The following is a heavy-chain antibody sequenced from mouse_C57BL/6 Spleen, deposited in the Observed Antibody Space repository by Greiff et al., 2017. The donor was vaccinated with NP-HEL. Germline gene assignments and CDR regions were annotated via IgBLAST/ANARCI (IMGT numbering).Heavy chain of an antibody. Sequence: VQLQQSVAELVRPGASVKLSCTASGFNLKNTYMHWVKQRPEQGLEWIGRIDPVNGNTNYAPKFQGKATITADTSSNTAYLQLSSLTSEDTAIYYCARRANWDVEYYGCWGQGTTLTVSS. D-gene: IGHD4-1*01. CDR1: GFNLKNTY. J-gene: IGHJ2*01. CDR2: IDPVNGNT. CDR3: ARRANWDVEYYGC. V-gene: IGHV14-3*01.